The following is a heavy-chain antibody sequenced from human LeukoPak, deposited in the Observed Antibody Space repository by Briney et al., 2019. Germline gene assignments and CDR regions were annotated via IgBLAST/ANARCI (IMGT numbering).Heavy chain of an antibody. J-gene: IGHJ4*02. CDR2: IEKSGNDI. Sequence: GGSLRLSCAASGFSFSSYEMNWVRQAPEKGLEWVSFIEKSGNDIYYADSVKGRFIISRDNAKQSLYLYMNSLRAEDTAVYYCARDWALDSWGQGSLVIVSS. CDR3: ARDWALDS. V-gene: IGHV3-48*03. D-gene: IGHD3-16*01. CDR1: GFSFSSYE.